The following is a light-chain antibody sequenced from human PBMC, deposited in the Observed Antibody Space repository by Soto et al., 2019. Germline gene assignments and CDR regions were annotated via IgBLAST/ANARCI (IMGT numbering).Light chain of an antibody. J-gene: IGLJ3*02. Sequence: QSVLTQPPSVSSAPGQKVTISCSGSASNIGNNFVSWYQHVPGTAPQVVIYEDNQRRSGIPDRFSGSKSGTTATLVITGLQTEDEADYYCATWDSSLSVRFGGGTKLTV. CDR1: ASNIGNNF. CDR2: EDN. CDR3: ATWDSSLSVR. V-gene: IGLV1-51*02.